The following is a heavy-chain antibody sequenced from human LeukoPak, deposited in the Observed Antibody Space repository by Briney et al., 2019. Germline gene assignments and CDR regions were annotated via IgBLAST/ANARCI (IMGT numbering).Heavy chain of an antibody. CDR1: GFTFSSYS. J-gene: IGHJ4*02. CDR2: ISSSSSTI. CDR3: ARRPSSSYPCFDY. V-gene: IGHV3-48*01. D-gene: IGHD6-6*01. Sequence: GGSLRLSCAASGFTFSSYSMNWVRQAPGKGLEWVSYISSSSSTIYYADSVKGRFTISRDNAKNSLSLQMNSLRAEDTAVHYCARRPSSSYPCFDYWGQGTLVTVSS.